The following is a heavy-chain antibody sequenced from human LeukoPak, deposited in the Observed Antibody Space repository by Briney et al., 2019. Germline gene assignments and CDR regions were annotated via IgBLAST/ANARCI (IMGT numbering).Heavy chain of an antibody. CDR3: ARVSAAHLWSLYYFDY. V-gene: IGHV3-48*04. J-gene: IGHJ4*02. CDR1: GFTFSSYS. Sequence: GGSLRLSCAASGFTFSSYSMNWVRQAPGKGLEWVSYISSSSSTIYYADSVKGRFTISRDNAKNSLYLQMNSLRAEDTAVYYCARVSAAHLWSLYYFDYWGQGTLVTVSS. CDR2: ISSSSSTI. D-gene: IGHD3-10*01.